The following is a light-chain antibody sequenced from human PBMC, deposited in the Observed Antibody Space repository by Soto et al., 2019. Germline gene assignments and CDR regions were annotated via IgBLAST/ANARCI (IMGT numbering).Light chain of an antibody. J-gene: IGKJ2*01. V-gene: IGKV3-15*01. CDR3: QQYDDWPPMYT. CDR1: QSISSSN. Sequence: EIVMTQSPATLSVSPGERATLSCRASQSISSSNLAWYQQKPGQAPRLLIYGASTRATGIPARFSGSGSGTEFILTSSSLQSEDFALYYCQQYDDWPPMYTFGQGTKLEIK. CDR2: GAS.